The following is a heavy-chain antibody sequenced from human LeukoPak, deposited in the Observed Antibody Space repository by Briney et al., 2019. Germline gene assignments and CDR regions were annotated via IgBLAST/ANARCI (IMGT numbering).Heavy chain of an antibody. J-gene: IGHJ4*02. V-gene: IGHV4-30-4*07. CDR3: ARGGLQSPRYSSSWTYFDY. D-gene: IGHD6-13*01. Sequence: SETLSLTCAVSGGSISSGGYSWSWIRQPPGKGLEWIGYIYYSGSTYYNPSLKSRVTISVDTSKNQFSLKLSSVTAADTAVYYCARGGLQSPRYSSSWTYFDYWGQGTLVTVSS. CDR1: GGSISSGGYS. CDR2: IYYSGST.